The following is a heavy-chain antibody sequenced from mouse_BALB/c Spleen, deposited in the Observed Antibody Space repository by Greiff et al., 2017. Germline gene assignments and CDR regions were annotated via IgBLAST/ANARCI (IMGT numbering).Heavy chain of an antibody. V-gene: IGHV1-85*01. CDR3: ARGDYGKEFPHWYFDV. Sequence: QVQLQQSGAELVKPGASVKLSCKASGYTFTSYDINWVRQRPEQGLEWIGWIFPGDGSTKYNEKFKGKATLTTDKSSSTAYMQLSRLTSEDSAVYFCARGDYGKEFPHWYFDVWGAGTTVTVSS. CDR1: GYTFTSYD. J-gene: IGHJ1*01. D-gene: IGHD2-1*01. CDR2: IFPGDGST.